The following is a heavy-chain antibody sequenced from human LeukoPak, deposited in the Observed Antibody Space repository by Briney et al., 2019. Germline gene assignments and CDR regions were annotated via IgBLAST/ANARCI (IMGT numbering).Heavy chain of an antibody. CDR2: IYHSGST. V-gene: IGHV4-30-2*01. J-gene: IGHJ4*02. CDR1: GGSISSGGYS. Sequence: PSQTLSLTRAVSGGSISSGGYSWSWIRQPPGKGLEWIGYIYHSGSTYYNPSLKSRVTISVDRSKNQFSLKLSSVTAADTAVYYCARVLPYLTIDYWGQGTLVTVSS. CDR3: ARVLPYLTIDY. D-gene: IGHD1-14*01.